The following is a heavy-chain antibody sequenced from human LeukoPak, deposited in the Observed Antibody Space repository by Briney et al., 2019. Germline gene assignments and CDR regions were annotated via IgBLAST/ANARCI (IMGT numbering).Heavy chain of an antibody. D-gene: IGHD6-6*01. CDR2: IYPGGSDT. V-gene: IGHV5-51*01. J-gene: IGHJ5*02. Sequence: GESLKISCKGSGYSFTSYWIGWVRQMPGKGLEWMGIIYPGGSDTRYSPSFQGQVTISADKSISTAYLQWSSLKASDTAMYYCARGLYSSSSQAYNWFDPWGQGTLVTVSS. CDR3: ARGLYSSSSQAYNWFDP. CDR1: GYSFTSYW.